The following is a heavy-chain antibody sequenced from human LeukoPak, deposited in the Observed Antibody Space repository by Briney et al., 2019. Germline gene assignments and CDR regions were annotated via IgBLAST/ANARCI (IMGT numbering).Heavy chain of an antibody. D-gene: IGHD6-13*01. J-gene: IGHJ4*02. V-gene: IGHV1-46*01. CDR1: GYTFTSYY. Sequence: GASVKVSCKASGYTFTSYYMHWVRQAPGQGLEWMGIINPSGGSTSYAQKFQGRVTMTRDMSTSTVYMELSSLRSEDTAVYYCAREGGQQLAFDYWGQGTLVTVSS. CDR3: AREGGQQLAFDY. CDR2: INPSGGST.